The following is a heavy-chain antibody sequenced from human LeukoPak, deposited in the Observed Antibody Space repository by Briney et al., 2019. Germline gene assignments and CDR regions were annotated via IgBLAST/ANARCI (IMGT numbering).Heavy chain of an antibody. CDR1: GYTFTSYD. J-gene: IGHJ5*02. D-gene: IGHD2-15*01. CDR2: MNPNSGNT. V-gene: IGHV1-8*01. CDR3: ARRGGVAATRWFDP. Sequence: ASVKVSCKASGYTFTSYDINWVRQAPGQGLEWMGWMNPNSGNTGYAQKFQGRVTMTRNTSISTAYMELSSLRSEDTAVYYCARRGGVAATRWFDPWGQGTLVTVSS.